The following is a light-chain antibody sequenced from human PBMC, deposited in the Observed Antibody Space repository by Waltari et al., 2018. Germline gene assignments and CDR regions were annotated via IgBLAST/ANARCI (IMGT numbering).Light chain of an antibody. Sequence: SSELTQPPSVSVSPGQTARITCSGDALAKLYAFWYQKKTGQAPVMVIYKDIERPSGIPERFSGSSSGTIATLTISGVQAEDEADYYCQSGDSTSTYPVFGGGTKLTVL. CDR1: ALAKLY. V-gene: IGLV3-25*03. J-gene: IGLJ2*01. CDR3: QSGDSTSTYPV. CDR2: KDI.